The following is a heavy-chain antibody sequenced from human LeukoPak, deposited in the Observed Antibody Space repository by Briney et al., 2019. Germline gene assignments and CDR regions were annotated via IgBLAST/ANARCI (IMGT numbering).Heavy chain of an antibody. V-gene: IGHV3-9*01. Sequence: PGRSLRLSCAASGFTFDDYAMHWVRQAPGKGLEWVSGISWNSGSIGYADSVKGRFTISRDNAKNSLYLQMNSLRAEDTAVYYCASRGGWFDAFDIWGQGTMVTVSS. CDR3: ASRGGWFDAFDI. J-gene: IGHJ3*02. CDR1: GFTFDDYA. CDR2: ISWNSGSI. D-gene: IGHD6-19*01.